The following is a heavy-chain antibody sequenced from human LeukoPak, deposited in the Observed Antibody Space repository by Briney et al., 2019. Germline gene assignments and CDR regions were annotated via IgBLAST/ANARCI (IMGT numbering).Heavy chain of an antibody. CDR1: GDSISSYY. CDR2: IYYSGST. J-gene: IGHJ3*02. CDR3: AKFTMVRGVTRVNAFDI. Sequence: PSETLSLTCTVSGDSISSYYWSWIRQPPGKGLEWIGYIYYSGSTNYNPSLKSRVTISVDTSKNQFSLKLSSVTAADTAVYYCAKFTMVRGVTRVNAFDIWGQGTMVTVSS. V-gene: IGHV4-59*01. D-gene: IGHD3-10*01.